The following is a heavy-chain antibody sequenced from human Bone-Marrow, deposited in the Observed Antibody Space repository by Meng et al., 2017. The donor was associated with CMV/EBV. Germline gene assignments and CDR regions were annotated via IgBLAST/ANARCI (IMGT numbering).Heavy chain of an antibody. J-gene: IGHJ4*01. CDR2: ISGSGNTI. V-gene: IGHV3-11*01. D-gene: IGHD4-17*01. CDR1: GFTLSDYY. CDR3: VREDVGDYFFDT. Sequence: GGSLRLSCPASGFTLSDYYVSWIRQAPGKGLEWISYISGSGNTIHYAGSVRGRFIISRDTPKNSVYLQMDRLRAEDTALYYCVREDVGDYFFDTWGHGTLVTVSS.